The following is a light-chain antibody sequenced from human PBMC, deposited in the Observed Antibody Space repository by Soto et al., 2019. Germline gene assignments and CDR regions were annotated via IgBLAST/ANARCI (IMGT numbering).Light chain of an antibody. CDR1: SGHRSYA. CDR2: VNRDGTH. J-gene: IGLJ3*02. CDR3: QTWDTGIGV. V-gene: IGLV4-69*02. Sequence: QLVLTQSPSASASLGASVKLTCTLSSGHRSYAIAWHQQQPEKGPRYLMKVNRDGTHIKGDGIPDRFSGSSSGAERYLTIFSLQSEDEADYYCQTWDTGIGVFGGGTKLTVL.